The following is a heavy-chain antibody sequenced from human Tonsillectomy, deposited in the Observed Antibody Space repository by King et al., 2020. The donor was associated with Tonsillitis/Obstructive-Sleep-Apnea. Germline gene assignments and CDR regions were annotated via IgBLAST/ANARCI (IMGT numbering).Heavy chain of an antibody. J-gene: IGHJ5*02. CDR3: ARHSFTGYNNGGFDP. Sequence: QLQESGPGLVKPSETLSLTCTVSGDSIRSGSYYWDRIRQPPGKGLEWIGSIYYSGTTYYNPSLKSRVSISVDTSKNQFSLKLSSVTAADPAVYYCARHSFTGYNNGGFDPWGQGTLVTVSS. CDR1: GDSIRSGSYY. V-gene: IGHV4-39*01. D-gene: IGHD5-12*01. CDR2: IYYSGTT.